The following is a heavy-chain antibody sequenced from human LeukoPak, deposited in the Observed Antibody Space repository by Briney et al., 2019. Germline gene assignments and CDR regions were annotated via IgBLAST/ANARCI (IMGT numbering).Heavy chain of an antibody. D-gene: IGHD1-1*01. CDR2: IWSDGSNK. V-gene: IGHV3-33*01. CDR3: ARGPGNSPFDY. Sequence: GGSLRLSCAASGFTFSNSGMHWVRQAPGKGLEWVAVIWSDGSNKDYADSVRGRFTISRDNSKNTLYLQMNSLRAEDTAVYFCARGPGNSPFDYWGQGTLVTVSS. CDR1: GFTFSNSG. J-gene: IGHJ4*02.